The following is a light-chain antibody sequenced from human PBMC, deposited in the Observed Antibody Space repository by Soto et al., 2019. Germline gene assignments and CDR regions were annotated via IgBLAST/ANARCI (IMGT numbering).Light chain of an antibody. V-gene: IGLV8-61*01. CDR1: SGSVSSRYY. J-gene: IGLJ2*01. CDR3: VLYMKGDIRV. CDR2: SGD. Sequence: QTVVTQEASLSVSPGGTVTHTCGLTSGSVSSRYYPSWYRQDPGQTPRTLIYSGDIRSSGVPDRFSGSILGSKAALTITGAQADDEYVYYCVLYMKGDIRVFGGGTKVTVL.